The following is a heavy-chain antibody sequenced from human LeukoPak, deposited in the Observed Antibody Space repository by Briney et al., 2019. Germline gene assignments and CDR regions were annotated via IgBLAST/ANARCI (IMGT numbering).Heavy chain of an antibody. CDR3: VRQQTSHGNFDY. CDR2: IGIAGDT. J-gene: IGHJ4*02. CDR1: GFTFSNHA. V-gene: IGHV3-13*01. Sequence: GGSLRLSCATSGFTFSNHAMHWVRQATGKGLEWVSAIGIAGDTFYPGSVKGRFAISRENAKNSLSLQINSLKAEDTAVYYCVRQQTSHGNFDYWGQGTLVTVSS. D-gene: IGHD1-26*01.